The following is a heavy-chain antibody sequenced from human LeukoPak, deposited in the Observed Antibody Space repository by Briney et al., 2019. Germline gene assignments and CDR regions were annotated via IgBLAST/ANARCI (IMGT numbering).Heavy chain of an antibody. V-gene: IGHV4-39*07. J-gene: IGHJ1*01. D-gene: IGHD6-13*01. CDR3: ARSRIAAAGTGGFQH. CDR1: GGSISSSSYY. Sequence: SETLSLTCTVSGGSISSSSYYWGWIRQPPGKGLEWIGEINHSGSTNYNPSLKSRVTISVDTSKNQFSLKLSSVTAADTAVYYCARSRIAAAGTGGFQHWGQGTLVTVSS. CDR2: INHSGST.